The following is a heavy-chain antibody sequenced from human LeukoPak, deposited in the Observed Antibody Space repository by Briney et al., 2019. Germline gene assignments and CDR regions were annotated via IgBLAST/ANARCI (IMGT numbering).Heavy chain of an antibody. D-gene: IGHD4/OR15-4a*01. CDR3: ARHLTTSYYYYGMDV. CDR2: MNPNSGNT. J-gene: IGHJ6*02. CDR1: GYTFTSYD. Sequence: ASVKVSCKASGYTFTSYDIKWVRQATGQGLEWRGWMNPNSGNTGYAQKFQGRVTMTRNTSISTAYMELSSLRSEDTAVYYCARHLTTSYYYYGMDVWGQGTTVTVSS. V-gene: IGHV1-8*01.